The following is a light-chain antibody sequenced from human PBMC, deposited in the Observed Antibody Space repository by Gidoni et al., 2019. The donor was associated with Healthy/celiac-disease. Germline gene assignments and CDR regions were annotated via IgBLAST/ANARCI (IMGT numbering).Light chain of an antibody. CDR3: QQYGSSPRIT. CDR2: GAS. J-gene: IGKJ3*01. Sequence: ELVLTQSPGTLSLSPGERATLSCRASQSVSSSYLAWYQQKPGQAPRLHIYGASSRATGIPDRFSGSGSGTDFTLTISRLEPEDFAVYYCQQYGSSPRITFGPGTKVDIK. V-gene: IGKV3-20*01. CDR1: QSVSSSY.